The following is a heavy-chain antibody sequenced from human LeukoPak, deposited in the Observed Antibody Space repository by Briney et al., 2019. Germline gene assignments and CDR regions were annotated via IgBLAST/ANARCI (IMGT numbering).Heavy chain of an antibody. V-gene: IGHV3-23*01. CDR2: ISGSGGGT. J-gene: IGHJ4*02. CDR1: GITLSNYG. D-gene: IGHD3-22*01. CDR3: AKRGVVIRVILVGFHKEAYYFDS. Sequence: GGSLRLSCAVSGITLSNYGMSWVRQAPGKGLEWVAGISGSGGGTNYADSVKGRFTISRDNPKNTVFLQMNNLRAEDTAVYFCAKRGVVIRVILVGFHKEAYYFDSWGQGALVTVSS.